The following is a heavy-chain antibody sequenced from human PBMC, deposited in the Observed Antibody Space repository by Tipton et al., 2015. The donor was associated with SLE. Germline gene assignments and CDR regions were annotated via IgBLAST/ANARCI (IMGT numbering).Heavy chain of an antibody. D-gene: IGHD2-15*01. J-gene: IGHJ4*02. Sequence: SLRLSCAASGFTFSNYAMHWVRQAPGKGLEWVSSIGEGGVTTDYADSVKGRFTISRDNVKNTLYLQMNNLRPEDTAVYYCARSNRYWGQGTLVTVSS. CDR2: IGEGGVTT. CDR3: ARSNRY. V-gene: IGHV3-30*14. CDR1: GFTFSNYA.